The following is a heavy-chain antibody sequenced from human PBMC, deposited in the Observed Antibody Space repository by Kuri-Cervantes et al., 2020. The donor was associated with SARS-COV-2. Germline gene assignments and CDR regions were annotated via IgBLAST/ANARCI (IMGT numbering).Heavy chain of an antibody. CDR1: GFTFISYG. J-gene: IGHJ4*02. D-gene: IGHD6-13*01. CDR3: AKDMMAAAGIGY. Sequence: GESLKISCAASGFTFISYGMHWVRQAPGKGLEWVAFIRYDGSNKYYADSVKGRFTISRDNSKNSLYLQMNSLRTEDTALCYCAKDMMAAAGIGYWGQGTLVTVSS. V-gene: IGHV3-30*02. CDR2: IRYDGSNK.